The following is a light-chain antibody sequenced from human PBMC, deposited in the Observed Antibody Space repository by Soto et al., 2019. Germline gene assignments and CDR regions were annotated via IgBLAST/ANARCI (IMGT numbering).Light chain of an antibody. CDR1: QSISSW. V-gene: IGKV1-5*03. CDR3: QQYDTYPVT. CDR2: KAS. J-gene: IGKJ2*01. Sequence: DIQMTQSPSTLSASAGDRVTITCRASQSISSWLAWYQQKPGKAPKLLIYKASSLESGVPSRFSSSGSGKEFTLTISSLQPDDFATYYCQQYDTYPVTFGQGTKLEIK.